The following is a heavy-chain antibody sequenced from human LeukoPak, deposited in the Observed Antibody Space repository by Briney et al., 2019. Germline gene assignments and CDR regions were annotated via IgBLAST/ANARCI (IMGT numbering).Heavy chain of an antibody. CDR3: AREPPYYYDSSGYYWIYYYYIDV. D-gene: IGHD3-22*01. CDR1: GFTFSSYG. CDR2: IRYDGSNK. Sequence: GGSLRLSCAASGFTFSSYGMHWVRQAPGKGLEWVTFIRYDGSNKYYTDSVKGRFTISRDNSYKTLYLQMNSLRAEDTAVYYCAREPPYYYDSSGYYWIYYYYIDVWGKGTTVTVSS. V-gene: IGHV3-30*02. J-gene: IGHJ6*03.